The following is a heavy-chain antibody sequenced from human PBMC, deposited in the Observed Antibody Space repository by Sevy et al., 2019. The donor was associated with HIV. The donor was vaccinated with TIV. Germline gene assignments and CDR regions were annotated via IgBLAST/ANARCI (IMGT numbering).Heavy chain of an antibody. Sequence: GGSLRLSCAASGFTFSSYSMNWVRQAPGKGLEWVSSISSSSSYIYYADYVKGRFTISRDNAKNSLYLQMNSLRAEDTAVYYCASVSNRSPIAARRGMHYFDYWGQGTLVTVSS. CDR3: ASVSNRSPIAARRGMHYFDY. CDR1: GFTFSSYS. D-gene: IGHD6-6*01. V-gene: IGHV3-21*01. J-gene: IGHJ4*02. CDR2: ISSSSSYI.